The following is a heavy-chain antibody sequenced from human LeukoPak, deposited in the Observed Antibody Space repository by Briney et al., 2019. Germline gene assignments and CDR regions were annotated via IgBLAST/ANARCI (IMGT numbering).Heavy chain of an antibody. V-gene: IGHV1-18*01. CDR2: ISAYNGNT. J-gene: IGHJ4*01. Sequence: ASVKVSCKASGYTFTSYGISWVRQAPGQGLEWMGWISAYNGNTNYAQKFQGRVTMTEDTSTDTAYMELSSLRSEDTAVYYCATKRQFDWLSGLDYWGQEPWSPSPQ. CDR1: GYTFTSYG. D-gene: IGHD3-9*01. CDR3: ATKRQFDWLSGLDY.